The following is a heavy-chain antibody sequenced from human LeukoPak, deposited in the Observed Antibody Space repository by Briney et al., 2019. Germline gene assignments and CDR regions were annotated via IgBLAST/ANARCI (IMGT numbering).Heavy chain of an antibody. D-gene: IGHD1-7*01. J-gene: IGHJ6*02. Sequence: SETLSLTCTVSGDSINSYYWSWIRQPPGKGLEWIGYVLYSGSTNYNPSLKSRVTISVDTSKNQFSLKLSSVTAADTAVYYCARATGTTSLYYYGMDVWGQGTTVTVSS. CDR2: VLYSGST. CDR1: GDSINSYY. V-gene: IGHV4-59*01. CDR3: ARATGTTSLYYYGMDV.